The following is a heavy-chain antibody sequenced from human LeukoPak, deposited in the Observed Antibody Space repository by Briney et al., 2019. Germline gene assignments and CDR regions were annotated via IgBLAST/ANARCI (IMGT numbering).Heavy chain of an antibody. J-gene: IGHJ4*02. D-gene: IGHD3/OR15-3a*01. V-gene: IGHV3-7*01. CDR1: GFSFSSYW. CDR2: IKQDGSEK. Sequence: GGSLRLSCAASGFSFSSYWMSWVRQAPGKGLEWVGQIKQDGSEKYYVDSVKGRFTISRDNAKNSLYLQMNSLRAEDMAVYYCARDSSGTVFDYWGQGTLVAVSS. CDR3: ARDSSGTVFDY.